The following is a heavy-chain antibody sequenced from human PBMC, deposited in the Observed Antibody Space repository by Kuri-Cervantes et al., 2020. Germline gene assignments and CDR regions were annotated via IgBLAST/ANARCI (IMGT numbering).Heavy chain of an antibody. Sequence: GESLKISCAASGFTFSSYAMHWVRQAPGKGLEWVAVISYDGSNKYYADPVKGRFTISRDNSKNPLYLQMNSLRAEDTALYYCAKDRGVGMAGTVSYYYYGMDVWGQGTTVTVSS. V-gene: IGHV3-30-3*02. CDR3: AKDRGVGMAGTVSYYYYGMDV. CDR1: GFTFSSYA. D-gene: IGHD6-19*01. CDR2: ISYDGSNK. J-gene: IGHJ6*02.